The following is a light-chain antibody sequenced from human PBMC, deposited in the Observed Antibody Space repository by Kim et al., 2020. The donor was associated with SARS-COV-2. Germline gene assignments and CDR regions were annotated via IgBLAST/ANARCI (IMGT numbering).Light chain of an antibody. CDR2: GAS. V-gene: IGKV3-20*01. Sequence: EIVLTQSPVTVSLSPGDRASPSCRASHSVSSSYLAWYQQKPGQAPRLLIYGASSRATGIPDRFSGSGSRTYFTLTISRLEPEDVAVYYCQQYGSSPLTFGGGTKVDIK. CDR1: HSVSSSY. CDR3: QQYGSSPLT. J-gene: IGKJ4*01.